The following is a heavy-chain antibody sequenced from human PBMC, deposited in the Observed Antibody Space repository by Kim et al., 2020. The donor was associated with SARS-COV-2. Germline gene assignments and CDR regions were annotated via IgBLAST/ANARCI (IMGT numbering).Heavy chain of an antibody. D-gene: IGHD2-21*02. CDR3: AKTAYCGGDCYSLSLAFDI. J-gene: IGHJ3*02. Sequence: GGSLRLSCAASGFTFSSYGMHWVRQAPGKGLEWVAVISYDGSNKYYADSVKGRFTISRDNSKNTLYLQMNSLRAEDTAVYYCAKTAYCGGDCYSLSLAFDIWGQGTMVTVSS. CDR2: ISYDGSNK. CDR1: GFTFSSYG. V-gene: IGHV3-30*18.